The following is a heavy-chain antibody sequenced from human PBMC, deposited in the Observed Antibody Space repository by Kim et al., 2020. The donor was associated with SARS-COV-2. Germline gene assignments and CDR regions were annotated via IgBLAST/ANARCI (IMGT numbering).Heavy chain of an antibody. D-gene: IGHD6-25*01. CDR3: AREGRGIAATDYGMDV. Sequence: PKSRVTISVDTSKNQFSLKLSSVTAADTAVYYCAREGRGIAATDYGMDVWGQGTTVTVSS. J-gene: IGHJ6*02. V-gene: IGHV4-59*01.